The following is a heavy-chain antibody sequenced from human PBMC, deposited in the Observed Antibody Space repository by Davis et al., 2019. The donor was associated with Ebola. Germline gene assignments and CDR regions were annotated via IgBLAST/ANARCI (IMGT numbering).Heavy chain of an antibody. CDR2: IATRST. CDR3: ARGGCSSTSCYKGRSGFYYYYAMDV. D-gene: IGHD2-2*02. V-gene: IGHV3-21*05. J-gene: IGHJ6*02. CDR1: GFSLTSYA. Sequence: ESLKISCAASGFSLTSYAVAWVRQVPGKGLEWLSYIATRSTDYADSVKGPFTISRHKPKNSRYLQRNSLRAEDTAVYYCARGGCSSTSCYKGRSGFYYYYAMDVWGQGTTVTVYS.